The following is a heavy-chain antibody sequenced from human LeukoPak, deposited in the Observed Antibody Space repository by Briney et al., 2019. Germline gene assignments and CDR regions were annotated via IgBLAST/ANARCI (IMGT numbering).Heavy chain of an antibody. CDR2: IKLDGSEK. J-gene: IGHJ4*02. CDR1: GDSISTNHW. CDR3: ARDQYDTWSRRGNFDS. V-gene: IGHV3-7*03. D-gene: IGHD3-3*01. Sequence: ETLSLTCAVSGDSISTNHWWSWVRQAPGKGLEWVANIKLDGSEKNYVDSVKGRFTISRDNTKNSLYLQMNSLRAEDTAVFYCARDQYDTWSRRGNFDSWGQGTLVIVSS.